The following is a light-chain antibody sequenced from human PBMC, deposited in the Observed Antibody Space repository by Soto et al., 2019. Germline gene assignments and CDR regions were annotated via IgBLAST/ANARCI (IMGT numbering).Light chain of an antibody. J-gene: IGLJ3*02. CDR2: EVS. CDR1: SIDVGGYNY. CDR3: SSYSSSNSLV. Sequence: QSALTQPASVSGSPGQAITISCTGTSIDVGGYNYVSWYQQHPGKAPKLMIYEVSNRPSGVSNRFSGSNSGNTASLTISGLQAEDEADYYCSSYSSSNSLVFGGGTKLTVL. V-gene: IGLV2-14*01.